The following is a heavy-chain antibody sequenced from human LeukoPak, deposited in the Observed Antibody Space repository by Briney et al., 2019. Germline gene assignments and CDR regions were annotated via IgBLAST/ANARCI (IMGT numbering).Heavy chain of an antibody. V-gene: IGHV3-74*01. Sequence: GGSLRLSCAASGFTFKLYWMHWVRQAPGKGPVWVSRISDDGSSTTYADSVKGRFTISRDDAKNMLFLQMNSLRGEDTAVYYCVRGGPSTWSWGQGTLVTVSS. D-gene: IGHD2-15*01. CDR3: VRGGPSTWS. CDR1: GFTFKLYW. J-gene: IGHJ5*02. CDR2: ISDDGSST.